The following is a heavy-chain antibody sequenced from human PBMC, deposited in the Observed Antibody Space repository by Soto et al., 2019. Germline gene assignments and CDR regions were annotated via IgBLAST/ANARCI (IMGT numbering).Heavy chain of an antibody. CDR3: ARFVRSYSGTTCYTRADV. Sequence: SETLSLTCTVSGGSVSSDTHYWSWIRQPPGKRLEWIGFIYSSGSTNYNPSLKSRVTMSVDTSKNQFSLKLRSVIVADTAVYHCARFVRSYSGTTCYTRADVWGQGTTVTVPS. D-gene: IGHD2-2*02. V-gene: IGHV4-61*01. CDR1: GGSVSSDTHY. J-gene: IGHJ6*02. CDR2: IYSSGST.